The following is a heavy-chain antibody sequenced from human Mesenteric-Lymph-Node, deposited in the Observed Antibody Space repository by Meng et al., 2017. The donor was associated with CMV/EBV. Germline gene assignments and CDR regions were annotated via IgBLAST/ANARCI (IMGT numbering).Heavy chain of an antibody. Sequence: SLTCTVCGGSISSGDCYWSWIRQHPGKGLEWIGNIYYSGGTNYNPSLKSRVTISVDTSKNQFSLKLNSVTAADTAVYYCASTTTRFDYWGQGSLVTVSS. CDR2: IYYSGGT. D-gene: IGHD1-1*01. J-gene: IGHJ4*02. V-gene: IGHV4-31*03. CDR3: ASTTTRFDY. CDR1: GGSISSGDCY.